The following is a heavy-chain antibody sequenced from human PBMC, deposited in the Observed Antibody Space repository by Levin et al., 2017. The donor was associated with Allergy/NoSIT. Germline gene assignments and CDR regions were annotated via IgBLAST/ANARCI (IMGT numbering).Heavy chain of an antibody. CDR2: ISYDGRNK. CDR3: AKDPPGGTGHYYGFFDY. V-gene: IGHV3-30*18. Sequence: GESLKISCAASGFTFSEYGMHWVRQAPGKGLEWVSVISYDGRNKDFSDSVRGRFTISRDQSKNTVYLQMNSLRVEDTAVYYCAKDPPGGTGHYYGFFDYWGQGILVTVSS. D-gene: IGHD3-22*01. CDR1: GFTFSEYG. J-gene: IGHJ4*02.